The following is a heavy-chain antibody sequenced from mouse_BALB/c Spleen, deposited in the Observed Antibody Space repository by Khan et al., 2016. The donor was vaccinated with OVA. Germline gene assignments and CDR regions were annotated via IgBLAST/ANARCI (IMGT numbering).Heavy chain of an antibody. V-gene: IGHV9-4*02. Sequence: QIQLVQSGPELKKPGETVRLSCKASGYTFTTAGIQWVQKMPGKGLKWIGWINTHSGVPKYAEDFKGRFAFSLEISVSTTYLQITNLKNEDTATYFCARGGAAYYRDDGGAMEYWGQGTSGTVSS. D-gene: IGHD2-14*01. CDR1: GYTFTTAG. CDR2: INTHSGVP. CDR3: ARGGAAYYRDDGGAMEY. J-gene: IGHJ4*01.